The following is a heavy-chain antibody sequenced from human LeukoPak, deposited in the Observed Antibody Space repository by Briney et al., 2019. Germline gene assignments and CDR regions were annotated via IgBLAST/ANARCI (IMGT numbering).Heavy chain of an antibody. V-gene: IGHV4-4*07. CDR1: GGSISSYY. CDR3: ARVYHYDFWSTDYYYYMDV. D-gene: IGHD3-3*01. Sequence: PSETLSLTCTVSGGSISSYYWSWIRQPAGKGLEWIGRIYTSGSTNYSPSLKSRVTMSVDTSKNQFSLKLSSVTAADTAVYYCARVYHYDFWSTDYYYYMDVWGKGTTVTVSS. CDR2: IYTSGST. J-gene: IGHJ6*03.